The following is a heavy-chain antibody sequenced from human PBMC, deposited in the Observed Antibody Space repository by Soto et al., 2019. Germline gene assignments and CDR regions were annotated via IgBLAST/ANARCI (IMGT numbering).Heavy chain of an antibody. V-gene: IGHV1-46*01. CDR1: GYTFTSYY. D-gene: IGHD6-13*01. CDR2: INPSGGST. CDR3: ASLPLVAAAEVTDAFDI. Sequence: ASVKVSCKASGYTFTSYYMHWVRQAPGQGLEWMGIINPSGGSTSYAQKFQGRVTMTRDTSTSTVYMELSSLRSEDTAVYYCASLPLVAAAEVTDAFDIWGQGTMVTVSS. J-gene: IGHJ3*02.